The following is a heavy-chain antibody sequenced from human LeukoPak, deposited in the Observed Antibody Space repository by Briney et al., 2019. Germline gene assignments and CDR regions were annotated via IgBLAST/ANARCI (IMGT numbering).Heavy chain of an antibody. CDR1: GYSISSGYY. D-gene: IGHD4-23*01. CDR2: IYHSGST. Sequence: SETLSLTCTVSGYSISSGYYWGWIRQPPGKGLEWIGSIYHSGSTYYNPSLKSRVTISVDTSKNQFSLKLSSVTAADTAVYYCARHRRTTVVRRGRYFDYWGQGTLVTVSS. V-gene: IGHV4-38-2*02. J-gene: IGHJ4*02. CDR3: ARHRRTTVVRRGRYFDY.